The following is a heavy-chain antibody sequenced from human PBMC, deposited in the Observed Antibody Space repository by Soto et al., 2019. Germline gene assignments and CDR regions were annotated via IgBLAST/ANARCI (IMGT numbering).Heavy chain of an antibody. CDR1: GFTFSSYA. Sequence: EVQLSESGGGLVQPGGSLRLSCAASGFTFSSYAMSWVRQAPGKGLEWVSAISGSGGSTSYADSVKGRFTISRDNSKTTLYLQMNSLRAEDTAVYYCAKKGWYGPFLVPVGAFDIWGQGTMVTVSS. CDR3: AKKGWYGPFLVPVGAFDI. D-gene: IGHD2-15*01. CDR2: ISGSGGST. V-gene: IGHV3-23*01. J-gene: IGHJ3*02.